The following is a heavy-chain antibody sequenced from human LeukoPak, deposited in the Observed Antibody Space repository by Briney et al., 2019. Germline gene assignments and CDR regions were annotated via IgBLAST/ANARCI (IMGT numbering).Heavy chain of an antibody. D-gene: IGHD5-18*01. J-gene: IGHJ4*02. Sequence: GGSLRLSCAASGFTFSSYSMNWVRQAPGKGLEWVANIKQDGSEKYYVDSVKGRFTISRDNAKNSLYLQMNSLRAEDTAVYYCARDGSYGLLDYWGQGTLVTVSS. CDR3: ARDGSYGLLDY. CDR1: GFTFSSYS. CDR2: IKQDGSEK. V-gene: IGHV3-7*03.